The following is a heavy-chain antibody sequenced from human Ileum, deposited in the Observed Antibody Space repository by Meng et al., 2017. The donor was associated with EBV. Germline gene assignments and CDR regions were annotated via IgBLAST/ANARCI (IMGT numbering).Heavy chain of an antibody. V-gene: IGHV2-5*02. CDR1: WFSPTTSVVG. D-gene: IGHD6-13*01. CDR3: AHRLSGSTWDGGYFDY. CDR2: IYWDNDR. Sequence: WRDPLPPVGEPTVTLTLIFTLSWFSPTTSVVGVCWIRHPPWTAPECLAIIYWDNDRRYNPSLKTRLAISNDTSKSQVVLTMTNMGPVDTAIYYCAHRLSGSTWDGGYFDYWGQGILVTVSS. J-gene: IGHJ4*02.